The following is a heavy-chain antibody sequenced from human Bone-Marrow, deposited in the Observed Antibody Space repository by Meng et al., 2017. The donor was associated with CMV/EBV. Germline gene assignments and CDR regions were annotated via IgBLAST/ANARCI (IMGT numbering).Heavy chain of an antibody. V-gene: IGHV4-34*01. Sequence: GGSFSGYYWSWIRQPPGKGLEWIGEINHSGSTNYNPSLKSRVTISVDTSKNQFSLKLSSVTAADTAVYYCARGSRYRYSSSWSHFDYWGQGTLVTVPQ. J-gene: IGHJ4*02. CDR2: INHSGST. CDR3: ARGSRYRYSSSWSHFDY. D-gene: IGHD6-13*01. CDR1: GGSFSGYY.